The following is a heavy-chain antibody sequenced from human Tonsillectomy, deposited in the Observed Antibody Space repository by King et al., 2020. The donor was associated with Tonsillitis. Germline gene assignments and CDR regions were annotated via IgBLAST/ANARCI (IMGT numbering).Heavy chain of an antibody. Sequence: QVQLQQWGAGLLKPSETLSLTCAVYGGSFSPYSWSWIRQSPGKGLEWIGEISHSGRTTYNPSLRSRVTISVDTSKNHFSLNLTSVTAADTAIYYCARGPSAIFGVVSVPPTYFAHWGQATPITVAA. D-gene: IGHD3-3*01. CDR1: GGSFSPYS. CDR3: ARGPSAIFGVVSVPPTYFAH. J-gene: IGHJ4*01. CDR2: ISHSGRT. V-gene: IGHV4-34*01.